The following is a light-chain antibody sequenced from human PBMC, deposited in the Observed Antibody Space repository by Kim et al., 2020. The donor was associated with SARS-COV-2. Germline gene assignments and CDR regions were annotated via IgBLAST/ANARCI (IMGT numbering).Light chain of an antibody. CDR3: QQYYSFPRT. CDR1: QSVLYSPNNKNY. CDR2: WAS. Sequence: ATINCKSSQSVLYSPNNKNYLAWYQQKPGQPPKLLIYWASTRESGVPDRFIGSASGTDFTLTISSLQAEDVAVYYCQQYYSFPRTFGLGTKVEIK. J-gene: IGKJ1*01. V-gene: IGKV4-1*01.